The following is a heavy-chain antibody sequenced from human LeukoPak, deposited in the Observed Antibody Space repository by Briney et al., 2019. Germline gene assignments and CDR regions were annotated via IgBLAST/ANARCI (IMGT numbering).Heavy chain of an antibody. CDR1: GYTFASYA. J-gene: IGHJ4*02. V-gene: IGHV1-18*01. CDR3: AREGKTYHYDSNGYPDY. Sequence: SVKVSCKASGYTFASYAITWVRQAPGQGLEWMGWISAYNGNTNYAQKLQGRVTMSTDTSTSTAYMELRSLRSDDTAVYYCAREGKTYHYDSNGYPDYWGQGTLVTVSS. D-gene: IGHD3-22*01. CDR2: ISAYNGNT.